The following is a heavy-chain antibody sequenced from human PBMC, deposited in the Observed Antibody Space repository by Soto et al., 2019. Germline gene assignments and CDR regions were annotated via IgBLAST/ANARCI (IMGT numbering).Heavy chain of an antibody. J-gene: IGHJ6*02. CDR3: ARGGYYDFWSGYYPGQGYYYYGMDV. CDR1: GGSFSGYY. Sequence: SETLSLTCAVYGGSFSGYYWSWIRQPPGKGLEWIGEINHSGSTNYNPSLKSRVTISVDTSKNQFSLKLSSVTAADTAVYYCARGGYYDFWSGYYPGQGYYYYGMDVWGQGPKVTVSS. V-gene: IGHV4-34*01. D-gene: IGHD3-3*01. CDR2: INHSGST.